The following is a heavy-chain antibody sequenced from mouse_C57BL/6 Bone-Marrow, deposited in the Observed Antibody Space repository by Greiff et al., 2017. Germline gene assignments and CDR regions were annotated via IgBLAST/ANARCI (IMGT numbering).Heavy chain of an antibody. J-gene: IGHJ1*03. Sequence: EVNVVESGGGLVQPGGSMKLSCVASGFTFSNYWMNWVRQSPEKGLEWVAQIRLKSDNYATHYAESVKGRFTISRDDFKSSVYLQMNNLRAEDTGIYYCTTTAWYFDVWGTGTTVTVSS. CDR1: GFTFSNYW. CDR3: TTTAWYFDV. V-gene: IGHV6-3*01. CDR2: IRLKSDNYAT. D-gene: IGHD1-2*01.